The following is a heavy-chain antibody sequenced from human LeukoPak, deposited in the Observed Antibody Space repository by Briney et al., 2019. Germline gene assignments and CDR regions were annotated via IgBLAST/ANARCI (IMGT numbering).Heavy chain of an antibody. Sequence: ASVKVSCKASGYTFTSYGISWVRQAPGQGLEWMGWISAYNGNTNYAQKLQGRVTMTTDTSTSTAYMELRSLRSDDTAVYYCARDGGTYYYDSSGYYACDYWGQGTLVTVSS. J-gene: IGHJ4*02. CDR1: GYTFTSYG. CDR2: ISAYNGNT. D-gene: IGHD3-22*01. CDR3: ARDGGTYYYDSSGYYACDY. V-gene: IGHV1-18*01.